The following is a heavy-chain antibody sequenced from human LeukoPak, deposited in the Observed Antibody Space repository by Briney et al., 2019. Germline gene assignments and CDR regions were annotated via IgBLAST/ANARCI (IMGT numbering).Heavy chain of an antibody. J-gene: IGHJ6*03. V-gene: IGHV1-2*02. CDR3: ARGGVGWFGELYENYYYYMDV. CDR1: GYTFTGYH. Sequence: ASVKVSCKASGYTFTGYHMHWVRQAPGQGLEWMGWINPNSGGTNYARKFQGRVTMTRDTSISTAYMELSSLRSEDTAVYYCARGGVGWFGELYENYYYYMDVWGKGTTVTISS. CDR2: INPNSGGT. D-gene: IGHD3-10*01.